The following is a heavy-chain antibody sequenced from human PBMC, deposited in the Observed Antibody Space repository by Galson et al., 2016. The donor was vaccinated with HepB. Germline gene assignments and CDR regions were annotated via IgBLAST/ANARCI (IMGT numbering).Heavy chain of an antibody. V-gene: IGHV3-13*01. J-gene: IGHJ4*02. CDR3: ARGDYCSGGSCLLAPDY. D-gene: IGHD2-15*01. CDR2: IGTAGGT. CDR1: GFTLSRYD. Sequence: LRLSCAASGFTLSRYDMHWVRQATGKGLEWVSGIGTAGGTYYPGSVKGRFTISRENAKNSLYLQMSSLRAGDTAGYYCARGDYCSGGSCLLAPDYWGQGTLVTVSS.